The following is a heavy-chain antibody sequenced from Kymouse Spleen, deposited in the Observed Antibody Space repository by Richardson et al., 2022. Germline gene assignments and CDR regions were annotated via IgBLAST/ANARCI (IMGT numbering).Heavy chain of an antibody. V-gene: IGHV3-48*02. CDR3: ARGGAWYDILTGYYFDY. D-gene: IGHD3-9*01. Sequence: EVQLVESGGGLVQPGGSLRLSCAASGFTFSSYSMNWVRQAPGKGLEWVSYISSSSSTIYYADSVKGRFTISRDNAKNSLYLQMNSLRDEDTAVYYCARGGAWYDILTGYYFDYWGQGTLVTVSS. J-gene: IGHJ4*02. CDR1: GFTFSSYS. CDR2: ISSSSSTI.